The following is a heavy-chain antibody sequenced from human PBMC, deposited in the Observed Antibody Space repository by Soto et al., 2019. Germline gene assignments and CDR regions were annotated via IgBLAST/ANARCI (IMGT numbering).Heavy chain of an antibody. D-gene: IGHD2-21*02. Sequence: QVPLVESGGGVVQPGRSLRLSCAASGFTFSSYAMHWVRQAPGKGLEWVAVISYDGSNKYYADSVKGRFTISRDNSKNTLYLQMNSLRAEDTAVYYCARALAYCGGDCYSGWFDPWGQGTLVTVSS. CDR1: GFTFSSYA. V-gene: IGHV3-30-3*01. CDR2: ISYDGSNK. CDR3: ARALAYCGGDCYSGWFDP. J-gene: IGHJ5*02.